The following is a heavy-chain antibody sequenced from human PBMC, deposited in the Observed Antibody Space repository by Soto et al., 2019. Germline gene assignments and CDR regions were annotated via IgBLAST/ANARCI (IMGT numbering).Heavy chain of an antibody. CDR1: GGTFSSYT. V-gene: IGHV1-69*08. CDR3: ARDSDTVTDAFDI. D-gene: IGHD4-17*01. Sequence: QVQLVQSGAEVKKPGSSVKVSCKASGGTFSSYTISWVRQAPGQGLEWMGRIIPILGIANYAQKFQGRVTITADKSTNTAYMELSSLRSEDTAVYYCARDSDTVTDAFDIWGQGTMVTVSS. CDR2: IIPILGIA. J-gene: IGHJ3*02.